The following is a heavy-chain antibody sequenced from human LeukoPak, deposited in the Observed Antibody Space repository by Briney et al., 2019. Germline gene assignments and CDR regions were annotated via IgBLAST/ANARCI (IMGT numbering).Heavy chain of an antibody. D-gene: IGHD3-10*01. CDR2: ISYDGSNK. V-gene: IGHV3-30*18. CDR1: GFTFSSYG. CDR3: AKFQVYGSGSYPVDY. J-gene: IGHJ4*02. Sequence: GGSLRLSCAASGFTFSSYGMHWVRQAPGKGLEWVAVISYDGSNKYYADSVKGRFTISRDNSKNTLYLQMNSLRAEDTAVYYCAKFQVYGSGSYPVDYWGQGTLVTVSS.